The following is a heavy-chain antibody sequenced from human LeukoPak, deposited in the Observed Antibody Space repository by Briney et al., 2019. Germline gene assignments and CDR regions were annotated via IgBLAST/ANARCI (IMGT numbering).Heavy chain of an antibody. V-gene: IGHV1-69*13. CDR3: ATPERGYSGYDFGS. CDR2: IIPIFGTA. Sequence: ASVKVSCKASGGTFSSYAISWVRQAPGQGLEWMGGIIPIFGTANYAQKFQGRVTITADESTSTAYMELSRLRSDDTAVYYCATPERGYSGYDFGSWGQGTLVTVSS. CDR1: GGTFSSYA. J-gene: IGHJ4*02. D-gene: IGHD5-12*01.